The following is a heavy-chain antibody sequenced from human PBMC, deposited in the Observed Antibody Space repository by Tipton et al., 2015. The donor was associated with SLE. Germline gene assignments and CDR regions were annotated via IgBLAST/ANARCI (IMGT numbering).Heavy chain of an antibody. V-gene: IGHV4-4*08. CDR3: ARRGEQQKGLDY. Sequence: TLSLTCTVSGGSISSHYWSWIRQPPGKGLEWIGRIYTSGSTNYNPSLKSRVTISVDTSKNQFSLKLSSVTAADTAVYYCARRGEQQKGLDYWGQGTLVTVSS. D-gene: IGHD6-13*01. CDR2: IYTSGST. CDR1: GGSISSHY. J-gene: IGHJ4*02.